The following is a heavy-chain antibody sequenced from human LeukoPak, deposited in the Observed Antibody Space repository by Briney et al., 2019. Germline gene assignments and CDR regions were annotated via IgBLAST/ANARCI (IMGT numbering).Heavy chain of an antibody. Sequence: SGTLSLTCTVSGGSISGYYWSWIRQPPGKGLEWIGYIYYSGSTNYNPSLKSRVTISVDTSKNQFSLKLSSVTAADTAVYYCARHPSTGSRIFDYWGQGTLVTVSS. CDR2: IYYSGST. J-gene: IGHJ4*02. CDR3: ARHPSTGSRIFDY. V-gene: IGHV4-59*08. CDR1: GGSISGYY. D-gene: IGHD1-1*01.